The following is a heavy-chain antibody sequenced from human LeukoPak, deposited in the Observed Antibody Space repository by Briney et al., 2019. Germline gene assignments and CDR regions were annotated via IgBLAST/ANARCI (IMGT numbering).Heavy chain of an antibody. CDR2: IYHSGST. D-gene: IGHD3-3*01. Sequence: SETLSLTCAVYGGSFSGYYWSWIRQPPGKGLEWIGSIYHSGSTYYNPSLKSRVTISVDTSKNQFSLKLSSVTAADTAVYYCARLTTKPYYDFWSGYPDYWGQGTLVTVSS. V-gene: IGHV4-34*01. CDR3: ARLTTKPYYDFWSGYPDY. J-gene: IGHJ4*02. CDR1: GGSFSGYY.